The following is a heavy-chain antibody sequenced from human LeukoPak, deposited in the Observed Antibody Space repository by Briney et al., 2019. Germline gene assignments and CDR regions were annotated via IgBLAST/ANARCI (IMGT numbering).Heavy chain of an antibody. Sequence: SGTLSLTCTVSGGSISSYYWSWTRPPPGKGLEWIGYIYYSGSTNYNPSLKSRVTISVDTSKNQFSLKLSSVTAADTAVYYCARAGSTYSGSYYYGMDVWGQGTTVTVSS. CDR2: IYYSGST. CDR3: ARAGSTYSGSYYYGMDV. V-gene: IGHV4-59*01. D-gene: IGHD1-26*01. J-gene: IGHJ6*02. CDR1: GGSISSYY.